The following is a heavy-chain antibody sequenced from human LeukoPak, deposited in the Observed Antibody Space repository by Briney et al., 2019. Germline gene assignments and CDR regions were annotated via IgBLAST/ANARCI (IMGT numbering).Heavy chain of an antibody. Sequence: SETLSLTCTVSGGSISSGGYYWSWIRQHPGKGLEWIGYIYYSGSTYYNPSLKSRVTISVDTSKNQFSLKLSSVTAADTAVYYCARVPGAVGATGGYFQHWGQGTLVTVSS. D-gene: IGHD1-26*01. CDR1: GGSISSGGYY. V-gene: IGHV4-31*03. CDR3: ARVPGAVGATGGYFQH. J-gene: IGHJ1*01. CDR2: IYYSGST.